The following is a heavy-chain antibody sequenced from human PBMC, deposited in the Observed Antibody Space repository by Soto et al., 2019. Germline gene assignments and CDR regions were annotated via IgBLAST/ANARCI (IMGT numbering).Heavy chain of an antibody. CDR3: ARHWRTGYSTVFGVVMGWFDP. CDR2: IYYSGST. Sequence: LSLPCTATGDSITSTDYYWGWIRQPPGKGLEWVASIYYSGSTYHNPSLKSRVTISVDTSKNQFSLKVTSVTATDTAVYYCARHWRTGYSTVFGVVMGWFDPWGQGTLVTVSS. V-gene: IGHV4-39*01. D-gene: IGHD3-3*01. J-gene: IGHJ5*02. CDR1: GDSITSTDYY.